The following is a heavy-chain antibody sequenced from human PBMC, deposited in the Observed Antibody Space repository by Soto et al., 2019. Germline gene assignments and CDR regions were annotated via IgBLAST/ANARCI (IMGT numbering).Heavy chain of an antibody. CDR2: FDPEDGET. D-gene: IGHD1-26*01. J-gene: IGHJ4*02. Sequence: ASVKVSCKVSGYTLTELSMHWVRQAPGKGLEWMGGFDPEDGETIYAQKFQGRVTMTEDTSTDTAYMELSSLRSEDTAVYYCATQSAWDKWVDYWGQGTLVTVSS. CDR1: GYTLTELS. V-gene: IGHV1-24*01. CDR3: ATQSAWDKWVDY.